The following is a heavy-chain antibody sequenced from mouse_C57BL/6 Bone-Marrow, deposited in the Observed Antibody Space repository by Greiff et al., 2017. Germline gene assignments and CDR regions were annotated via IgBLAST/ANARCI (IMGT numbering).Heavy chain of an antibody. CDR3: VRRDSSGYTWFAY. V-gene: IGHV10-1*01. D-gene: IGHD3-2*02. CDR2: IRSKSNNYAT. J-gene: IGHJ3*01. CDR1: GFSFNTYA. Sequence: EVKVVESGGGLVQPKGSLKLSCAASGFSFNTYAMNWVRQAPGKGLEWVARIRSKSNNYATYYADSVKDRFTISRDDSDSMLYLQMNNLKTEYTAMYYCVRRDSSGYTWFAYWGQGTLVTVSA.